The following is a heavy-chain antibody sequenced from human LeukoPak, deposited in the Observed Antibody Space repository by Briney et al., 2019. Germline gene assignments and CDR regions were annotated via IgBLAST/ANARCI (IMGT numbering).Heavy chain of an antibody. Sequence: ASVKVSCKASGYTFTSYYMHWVRQAPGQGLGWMGIINPSGGSTSYAQKFQGRVTMTRDMSTSTVYMELSSLRSEDTAVYYCARSLLGYCSSTSCSEYYFDYWGQGTLVTVSS. CDR3: ARSLLGYCSSTSCSEYYFDY. CDR2: INPSGGST. V-gene: IGHV1-46*01. J-gene: IGHJ4*02. D-gene: IGHD2-2*01. CDR1: GYTFTSYY.